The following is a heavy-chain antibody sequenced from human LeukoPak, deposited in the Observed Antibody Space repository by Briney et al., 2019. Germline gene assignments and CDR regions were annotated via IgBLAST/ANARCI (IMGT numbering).Heavy chain of an antibody. V-gene: IGHV1-8*01. CDR1: GYTFTNSD. CDR3: ARRESYTLFLQH. Sequence: GASVKVSCKASGYTFTNSDISWVRQASGQGLEWMGWMNPNSGNTGYAQKFRGRVTITRNTSISTAYMELSSLRSEDTAVYHCARRESYTLFLQHWGQGTLVTVSS. J-gene: IGHJ1*01. D-gene: IGHD1-26*01. CDR2: MNPNSGNT.